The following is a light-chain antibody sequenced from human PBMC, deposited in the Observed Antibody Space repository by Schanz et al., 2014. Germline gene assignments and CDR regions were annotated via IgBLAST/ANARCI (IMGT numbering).Light chain of an antibody. Sequence: EIVLTQSPGTLSLSPGERATLSCRASQSISSSYLAWYQQKPGQAPRLLIYGASSRATSIPDRFSGSGSGTDFTLTISRLEPEDFALYYCQQYGSPITFGKGTRLEMK. CDR2: GAS. CDR1: QSISSSY. V-gene: IGKV3-20*01. CDR3: QQYGSPIT. J-gene: IGKJ5*01.